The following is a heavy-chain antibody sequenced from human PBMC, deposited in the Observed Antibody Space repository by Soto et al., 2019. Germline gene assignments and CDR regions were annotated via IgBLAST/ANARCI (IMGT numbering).Heavy chain of an antibody. Sequence: PGESLKISCKGSGYSFTSYWIGWGRQMPGKGLEWMGIIYPGDSDTRYSPSFQGQVTISADKSINTAYLQWSSLKTSDTAIYYCARNDYNGNSIDYWGHGTLVTVSS. CDR1: GYSFTSYW. V-gene: IGHV5-51*01. D-gene: IGHD4-4*01. CDR2: IYPGDSDT. CDR3: ARNDYNGNSIDY. J-gene: IGHJ4*01.